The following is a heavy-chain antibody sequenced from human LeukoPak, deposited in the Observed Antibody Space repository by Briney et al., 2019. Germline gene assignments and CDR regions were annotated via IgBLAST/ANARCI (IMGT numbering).Heavy chain of an antibody. Sequence: PGGSLRLSCAASGFTFSSYSMNWVRQAPGKGLEWVSSISSSSSYIYYADSVKGRFTISRDNAKNSLSLQMNSLRAEDTAVYFCARDFGPHDYWGQGTLVTVSS. V-gene: IGHV3-21*04. D-gene: IGHD3-10*01. CDR3: ARDFGPHDY. CDR1: GFTFSSYS. CDR2: ISSSSSYI. J-gene: IGHJ4*02.